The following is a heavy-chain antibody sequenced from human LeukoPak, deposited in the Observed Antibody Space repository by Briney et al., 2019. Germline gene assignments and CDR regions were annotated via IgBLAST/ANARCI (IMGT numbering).Heavy chain of an antibody. CDR3: ARDDYYDSRGYYLY. CDR2: ISGSGGST. V-gene: IGHV3-23*01. D-gene: IGHD3-22*01. Sequence: GGSLRLSCAASGFTFSSYAMSWVRQAPGKGLEWVSAISGSGGSTYYADSVKGRFTISRDNTKNTLYLQMNSLRAEDTAVYYCARDDYYDSRGYYLYWGQGTLVTVSS. CDR1: GFTFSSYA. J-gene: IGHJ4*02.